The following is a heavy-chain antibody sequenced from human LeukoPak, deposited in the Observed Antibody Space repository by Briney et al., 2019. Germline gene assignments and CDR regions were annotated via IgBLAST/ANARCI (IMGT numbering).Heavy chain of an antibody. CDR2: INPSGGST. CDR1: GYTFTSYY. Sequence: GASVKVSCKASGYTFTSYYMHWVRQAPGQGLEWMGIINPSGGSTSYAQKFQGRVTMTRDTSTSTVYMELSSLRSEDTAVYYCARDGYSVFCSGGSCYSASAFDIWGQGTMVTVSS. J-gene: IGHJ3*02. V-gene: IGHV1-46*01. D-gene: IGHD2-15*01. CDR3: ARDGYSVFCSGGSCYSASAFDI.